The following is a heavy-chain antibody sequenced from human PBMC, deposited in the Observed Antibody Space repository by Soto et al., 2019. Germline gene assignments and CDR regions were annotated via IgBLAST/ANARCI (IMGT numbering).Heavy chain of an antibody. V-gene: IGHV5-51*01. CDR1: GYSFTSYW. CDR2: IYPGDSDT. Sequence: GESLKISCKGSGYSFTSYWIGWVSQMPGKGLEWMGIIYPGDSDTRYSPSFQGQVTISADNSSSTAYLQWSSLKASDPAMYYCARGKGSSGWCFRDAFDIWGQGTMVTVSS. CDR3: ARGKGSSGWCFRDAFDI. J-gene: IGHJ3*02. D-gene: IGHD6-19*01.